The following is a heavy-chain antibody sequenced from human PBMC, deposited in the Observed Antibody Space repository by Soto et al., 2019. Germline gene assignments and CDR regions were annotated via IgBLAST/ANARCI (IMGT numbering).Heavy chain of an antibody. CDR3: AREGRYFGDYYYYYGMDV. Sequence: ASVKVSCKASGYTFTSYGISGVRQAPGEGLEWMGWISAYNGNTNYAQKLQGRVTMTTDTSTSTAYMELRSLRSDDTAVYYCAREGRYFGDYYYYYGMDVWGQGTTVTVSS. V-gene: IGHV1-18*01. CDR2: ISAYNGNT. D-gene: IGHD1-20*01. J-gene: IGHJ6*02. CDR1: GYTFTSYG.